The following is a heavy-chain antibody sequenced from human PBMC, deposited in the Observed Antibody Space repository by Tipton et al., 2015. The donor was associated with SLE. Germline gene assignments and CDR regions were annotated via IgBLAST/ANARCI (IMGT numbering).Heavy chain of an antibody. J-gene: IGHJ4*02. CDR1: GGSFSGYY. CDR3: ARAPEWLRFPDY. CDR2: INHSGST. V-gene: IGHV4-34*01. D-gene: IGHD5-12*01. Sequence: TLSLTCAVYGGSFSGYYWSWIRQPPGKGLEWIGEINHSGSTNYNPSLKSRVTISVDTSKNQFSLKLSSVTAADTAVYYCARAPEWLRFPDYWGQGTLVTVSS.